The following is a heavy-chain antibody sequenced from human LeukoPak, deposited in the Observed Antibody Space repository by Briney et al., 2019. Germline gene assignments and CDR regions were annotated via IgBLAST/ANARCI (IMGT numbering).Heavy chain of an antibody. CDR3: ARDLYYYGSGNYVPGLPDY. J-gene: IGHJ4*02. D-gene: IGHD3-10*01. CDR1: GFTFSSSW. V-gene: IGHV3-7*01. CDR2: INQDGSEK. Sequence: GSLRLSCAASGFTFSSSWMTWVRQAPGKGLEWVANINQDGSEKNYVDSVKGRFTISRDNAKNSLYLQMNGLRAEDTAVYYCARDLYYYGSGNYVPGLPDYWGQGTLVTVSS.